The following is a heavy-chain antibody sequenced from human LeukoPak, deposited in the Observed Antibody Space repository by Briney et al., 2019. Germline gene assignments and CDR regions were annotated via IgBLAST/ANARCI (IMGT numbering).Heavy chain of an antibody. CDR3: ARDRGVDPAFDY. J-gene: IGHJ4*02. D-gene: IGHD5-24*01. CDR1: GGSISSGGYY. Sequence: KPSETLSLTCTVSGGSISSGGYYWSWIRQHPGKGLEWIGYIYYSGSTYYNPSLKSRVTISVDTSKNQFSLKLSSVTAADTAVYYCARDRGVDPAFDYWGQGTLVTVSS. CDR2: IYYSGST. V-gene: IGHV4-31*03.